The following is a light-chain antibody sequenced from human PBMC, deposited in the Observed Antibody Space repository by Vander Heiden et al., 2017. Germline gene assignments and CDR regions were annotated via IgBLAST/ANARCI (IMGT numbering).Light chain of an antibody. V-gene: IGKV2-28*01. CDR3: MQALQTPLT. CDR2: LGF. Sequence: DIVMTQSPLSLPVTPGEPASISCRSSQSLLHSNGYNYLDWYLQKPGQSPQLLIYLGFNRASGVPDRFSGSGSGTDFTLKISRVEAGDVGVYYWMQALQTPLTFGGGTKVEIK. J-gene: IGKJ4*01. CDR1: QSLLHSNGYNY.